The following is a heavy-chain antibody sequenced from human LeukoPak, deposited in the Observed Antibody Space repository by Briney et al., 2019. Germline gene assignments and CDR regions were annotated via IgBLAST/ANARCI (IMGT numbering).Heavy chain of an antibody. CDR1: XFTFSGYV. Sequence: GXSLRLSCAAXXFTFSGYVIRWVRQAPGEGLEGVSSISGSGDITYYADSVKRPFTISRDNSKNTLYLQMNSLRAEDTAVYYCAKDGGLRDWGQGTLVTVSS. CDR3: AKDGGLRD. CDR2: ISGSGDIT. V-gene: IGHV3-23*01. D-gene: IGHD3-3*01. J-gene: IGHJ4*02.